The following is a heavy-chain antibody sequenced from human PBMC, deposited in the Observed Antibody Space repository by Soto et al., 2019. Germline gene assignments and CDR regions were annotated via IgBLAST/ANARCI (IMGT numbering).Heavy chain of an antibody. CDR1: GGSISSYY. CDR3: ARDGTPKSGYSYGFTDAFDI. J-gene: IGHJ3*02. V-gene: IGHV4-59*12. D-gene: IGHD5-18*01. Sequence: SETLSLTCTVSGGSISSYYWSWIRQPPGKGLDWIGYIYYSGSTNYNPSLKSRVTISVDTSKNQFSLKLSSVTAADTAVYYCARDGTPKSGYSYGFTDAFDIWGQGTMVTVSS. CDR2: IYYSGST.